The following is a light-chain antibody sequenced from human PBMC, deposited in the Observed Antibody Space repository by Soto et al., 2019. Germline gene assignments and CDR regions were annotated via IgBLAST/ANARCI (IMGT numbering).Light chain of an antibody. V-gene: IGKV3-20*01. J-gene: IGKJ1*01. CDR2: GAS. CDR3: QQYRRSPWT. Sequence: ESVLTQSPGTLSLSPGERATLSGMASQSVSSNLAWYQHKPGQSPRLLISGASTGATGIPPRFSGSGSGTDFTLTISRLEPEDFAVYYCQQYRRSPWTFGQGTKVDIK. CDR1: QSVSSN.